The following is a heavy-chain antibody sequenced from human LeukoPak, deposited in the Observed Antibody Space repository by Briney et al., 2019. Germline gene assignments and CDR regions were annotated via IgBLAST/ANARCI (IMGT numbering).Heavy chain of an antibody. CDR2: ISSSGSTI. V-gene: IGHV3-11*01. CDR1: GFTFSDYY. J-gene: IGHJ4*02. CDR3: AKGRGRIVLMVLDY. D-gene: IGHD2-8*01. Sequence: PGGSLRLSCAASGFTFSDYYMSWIRQAPGKGLEWVSYISSSGSTIYYADSVKGRFTISRDNSKNTLYLQMNSLRAEDTAVYYCAKGRGRIVLMVLDYWGQGTLVTVSS.